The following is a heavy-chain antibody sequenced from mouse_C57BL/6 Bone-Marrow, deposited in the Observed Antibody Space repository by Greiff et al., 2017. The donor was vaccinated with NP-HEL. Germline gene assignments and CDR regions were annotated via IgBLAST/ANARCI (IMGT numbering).Heavy chain of an antibody. CDR1: GYTFTSYL. Sequence: QVQLQQSGAELVKPGASVKLSCKAYGYTFTSYLMHWVKQRPGRGLEWIGRIDPNSGGTKYNEKFKSKATLTVDKPSSTADMQLNSLTSEDSAVYYCARYYYGSSSFDYWGQGTTLTVSS. CDR2: IDPNSGGT. J-gene: IGHJ2*01. CDR3: ARYYYGSSSFDY. V-gene: IGHV1-72*01. D-gene: IGHD1-1*01.